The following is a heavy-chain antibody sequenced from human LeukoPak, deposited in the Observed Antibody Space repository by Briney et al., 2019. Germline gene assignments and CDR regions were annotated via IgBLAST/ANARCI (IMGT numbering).Heavy chain of an antibody. V-gene: IGHV3-23*01. Sequence: AGGSLRLSCEASGFTFSAYAMTWVRQAPGKGLEWVSSVGSDNKPHYSESVKGGFTITRDNSKNTLFVQMNSLRGEDTAVYYCAKDYGPKQLVFFDSWGQGTLFAVSS. J-gene: IGHJ4*02. D-gene: IGHD6-13*01. CDR3: AKDYGPKQLVFFDS. CDR1: GFTFSAYA. CDR2: VGSDNKP.